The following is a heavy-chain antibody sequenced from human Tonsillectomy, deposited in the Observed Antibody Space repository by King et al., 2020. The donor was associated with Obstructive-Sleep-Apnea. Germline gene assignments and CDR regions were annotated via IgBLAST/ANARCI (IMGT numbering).Heavy chain of an antibody. CDR1: GFTFSTYG. CDR3: AKSYDSSGDILRYYDY. Sequence: VQLVESGGGLVQPGESLRLSCAASGFTFSTYGMTWVRQAPRKGLEWVSGISGSADITYYADSVKGRFTISRDNSKNTLDLQMNSLRAEDTAVYYCAKSYDSSGDILRYYDYWGQGTLVTISS. D-gene: IGHD3-22*01. V-gene: IGHV3-23*04. CDR2: ISGSADIT. J-gene: IGHJ4*02.